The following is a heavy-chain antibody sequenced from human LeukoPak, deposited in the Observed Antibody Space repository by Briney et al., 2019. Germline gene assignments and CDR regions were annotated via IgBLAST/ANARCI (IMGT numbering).Heavy chain of an antibody. CDR3: AKRGVVIRVILVGFHKEAYYFDS. J-gene: IGHJ4*02. CDR1: GLTLSNYG. CDR2: ISDSGGRT. Sequence: QSGGSLRLSCAVSGLTLSNYGMSWVRQAPGKGLEWVAGISDSGGRTNYADSVKGRFTISRDNPKNTLYLQMNSLRAEDTAVYFCAKRGVVIRVILVGFHKEAYYFDSWGQGALVTVSS. D-gene: IGHD3-22*01. V-gene: IGHV3-23*01.